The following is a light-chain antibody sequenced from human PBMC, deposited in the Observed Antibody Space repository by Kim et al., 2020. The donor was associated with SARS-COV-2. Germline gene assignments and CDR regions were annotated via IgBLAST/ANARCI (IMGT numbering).Light chain of an antibody. J-gene: IGKJ2*02. CDR3: QQSYSTPRT. Sequence: DIQMTQSPSSLSASVGDRVTITCRASQSISSYLNWYQQKPGKAPKLLIYASSVLQSGVPSRFSGSGSGTDFTLTISSLQPEDFATYYCQQSYSTPRTFGQGTKLEI. CDR1: QSISSY. CDR2: ASS. V-gene: IGKV1-39*01.